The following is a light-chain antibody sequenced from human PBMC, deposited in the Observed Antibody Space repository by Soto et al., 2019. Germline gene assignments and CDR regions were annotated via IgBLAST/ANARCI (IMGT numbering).Light chain of an antibody. CDR1: QSISSY. V-gene: IGKV1-39*01. CDR3: QQSYSTPRT. CDR2: DAS. J-gene: IGKJ1*01. Sequence: DLQMTQSPSSLSASVGDRVTITCRASQSISSYLNWYQQKPGKAPKLLIYDASSLQSGVTSRFSGSGSGTDFTLTISSLQAEDFATYYRQQSYSTPRTFRQETKVEIK.